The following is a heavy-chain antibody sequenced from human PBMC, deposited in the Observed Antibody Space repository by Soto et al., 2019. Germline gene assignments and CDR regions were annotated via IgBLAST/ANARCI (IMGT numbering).Heavy chain of an antibody. J-gene: IGHJ6*02. CDR3: ARGDSTDCSNGVCSFFYNHDMDV. V-gene: IGHV1-2*04. CDR1: GYSFTDYH. CDR2: INPKSGGT. Sequence: RASVKVSCKASGYSFTDYHIHWVRQAPGQGLEWLGRINPKSGGTSTAQKFQGWVTMTTDTSISTASMELTRLTSDDTAIYYCARGDSTDCSNGVCSFFYNHDMDVWGQGTTVTSP. D-gene: IGHD2-8*01.